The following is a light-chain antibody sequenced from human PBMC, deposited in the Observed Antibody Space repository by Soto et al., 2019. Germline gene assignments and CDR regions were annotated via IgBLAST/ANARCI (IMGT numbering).Light chain of an antibody. V-gene: IGKV3-15*01. J-gene: IGKJ1*01. Sequence: EIVLTQSPGTLSVSPGERATLSCRASQSVSSKLAWYQQKPGKAPRLLFYGASTGSTGIPARLSGSGSETEFTLSISSLQSEDFAVYYCQQYNNWPGTFGQGTKVEIK. CDR1: QSVSSK. CDR3: QQYNNWPGT. CDR2: GAS.